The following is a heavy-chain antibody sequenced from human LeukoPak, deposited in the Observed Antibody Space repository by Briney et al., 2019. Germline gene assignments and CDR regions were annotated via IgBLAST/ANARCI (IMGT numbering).Heavy chain of an antibody. D-gene: IGHD6-19*01. Sequence: SETLSLTSTVSGRSISSSSYYWGWIRQPQGKGLEWIGSIYYSGSTYYNPSLKSRVTISVDTSKNQFSLKLSSVTAADTAVYYCARALIAVAGTEIDYWGQGTLVTVSS. CDR3: ARALIAVAGTEIDY. CDR1: GRSISSSSYY. CDR2: IYYSGST. V-gene: IGHV4-39*07. J-gene: IGHJ4*02.